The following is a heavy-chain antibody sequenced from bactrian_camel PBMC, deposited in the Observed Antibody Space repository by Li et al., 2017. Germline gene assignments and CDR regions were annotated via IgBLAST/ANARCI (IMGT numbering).Heavy chain of an antibody. V-gene: IGHV3S1*01. Sequence: VQLVESGGDSVQAGGSLRLTCDAIGYPYNSDNCMAWFRQAPGKKREGVAALSIVEDRPYYADSVKGRFTISRDNERPTMYLQMNNLTPEDTAIYYCAFAPGLTLWRGFLGADDHKFWGRGTQVTVS. CDR2: LSIVEDRP. J-gene: IGHJ4*01. CDR1: GYPYNSDNC. D-gene: IGHD1*01. CDR3: AFAPGLTLWRGFLGADDHKF.